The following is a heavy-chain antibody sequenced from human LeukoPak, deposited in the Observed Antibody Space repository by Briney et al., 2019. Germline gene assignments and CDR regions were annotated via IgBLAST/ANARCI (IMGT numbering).Heavy chain of an antibody. V-gene: IGHV3-21*01. CDR1: GFTFSSYS. Sequence: GGSLRLPCAASGFTFSSYSMNWVRQAPGKGLEWVSSISSSSSYIYYADSVKGRFTISRDNAKNSLYLQMNSLRAEDTAVYYCARDRHYYYYGMDVWGQGTTVTVSS. CDR3: ARDRHYYYYGMDV. CDR2: ISSSSSYI. J-gene: IGHJ6*02.